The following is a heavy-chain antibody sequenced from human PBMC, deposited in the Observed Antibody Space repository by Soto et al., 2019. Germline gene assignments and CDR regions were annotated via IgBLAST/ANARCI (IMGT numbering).Heavy chain of an antibody. CDR1: GYTFTRSG. V-gene: IGHV1-18*01. J-gene: IGHJ6*02. CDR3: AREGVAPYYYYGMDV. D-gene: IGHD5-12*01. CDR2: ISTYNGDT. Sequence: QVQLVQSGAEVKKPGASVKVSCKASGYTFTRSGISWVRQAPGQGLEWMGWISTYNGDTNYAQTFQGRVTMTTYTSTSTVHMEVRSLRSDDTAVYYCAREGVAPYYYYGMDVWGQETPVTVSS.